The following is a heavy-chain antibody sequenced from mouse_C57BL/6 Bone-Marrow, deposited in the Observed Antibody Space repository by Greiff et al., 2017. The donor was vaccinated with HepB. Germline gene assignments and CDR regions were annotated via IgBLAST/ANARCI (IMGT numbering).Heavy chain of an antibody. CDR3: ARRWLSSWFAY. D-gene: IGHD2-3*01. V-gene: IGHV1-61*01. CDR1: GYTFTSYW. Sequence: QVQLKQPGAELVRPGSSVKLSCKASGYTFTSYWMDWVKQRPGQGLEWIGNIYPSDSETHYNQKFKDKATLTVDKSSSTAYMQLSSLTSEDSAVYYCARRWLSSWFAYWGQGTLVTVSA. CDR2: IYPSDSET. J-gene: IGHJ3*01.